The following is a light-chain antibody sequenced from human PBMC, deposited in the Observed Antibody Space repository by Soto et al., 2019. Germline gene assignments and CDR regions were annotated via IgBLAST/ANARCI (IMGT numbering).Light chain of an antibody. J-gene: IGLJ2*01. CDR2: DVS. CDR3: SSYTSSNTLV. V-gene: IGLV2-14*01. Sequence: QSVLTQPAPPSGSPGQSIPISCTGTSRDVGGYDFVSWYQQHPGKAPKLMIYDVSSRPSGVSSRFSGFKSGDTASLTISGLQAVDEGDYYCSSYTSSNTLVFGGGTKVTVL. CDR1: SRDVGGYDF.